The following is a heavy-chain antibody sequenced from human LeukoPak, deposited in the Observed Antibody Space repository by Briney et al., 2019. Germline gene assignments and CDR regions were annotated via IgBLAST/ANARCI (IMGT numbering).Heavy chain of an antibody. CDR3: ARDLERLYPGGAFDI. Sequence: ASVKVSCKASGYTFTGYYMHWVRQAPGQGLEWMGWINPNSGGTNYAQKFQGRVTMTRGTSISTAYMELSRLRSDDTAVYYCARDLERLYPGGAFDIWGQGTMVTVSS. CDR2: INPNSGGT. V-gene: IGHV1-2*02. J-gene: IGHJ3*02. D-gene: IGHD3-16*02. CDR1: GYTFTGYY.